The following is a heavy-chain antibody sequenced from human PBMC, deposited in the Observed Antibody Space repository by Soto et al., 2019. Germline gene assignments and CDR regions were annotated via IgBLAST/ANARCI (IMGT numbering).Heavy chain of an antibody. CDR2: IYHSGIP. CDR1: GGAVSHDAYY. Sequence: QVQLQESGPGLVKPSETLSLTCIVSGGAVSHDAYYLSWILQPQGKGLEWIGYIYHSGIPYYNPSLKSRLTISVDTSANQFSLKVSSVTAADTAVYYCARLGIGWEFPFDYWGQGTLVNVSS. V-gene: IGHV4-61*08. J-gene: IGHJ4*02. D-gene: IGHD1-26*01. CDR3: ARLGIGWEFPFDY.